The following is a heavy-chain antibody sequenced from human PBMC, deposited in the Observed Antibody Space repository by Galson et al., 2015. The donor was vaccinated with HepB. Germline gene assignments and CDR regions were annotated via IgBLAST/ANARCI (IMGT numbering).Heavy chain of an antibody. V-gene: IGHV1-69*10. CDR2: IIPILGLA. CDR1: GGTFSSYA. D-gene: IGHD2-15*01. J-gene: IGHJ6*02. Sequence: SVKVSCKASGGTFSSYAISWVRQAPGQGLEWMGGIIPILGLANYAQKFQGRVPIIAAKSTSTAYMELNSLRSEDTAVYYCAAGYCSGGSCYFRPYYYYGMDVWGQGTTVTVSS. CDR3: AAGYCSGGSCYFRPYYYYGMDV.